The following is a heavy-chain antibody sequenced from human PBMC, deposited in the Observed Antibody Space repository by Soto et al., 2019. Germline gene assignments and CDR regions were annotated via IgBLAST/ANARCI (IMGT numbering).Heavy chain of an antibody. J-gene: IGHJ6*02. V-gene: IGHV3-15*01. CDR2: VKSNPDGGRI. CDR3: TTDRVSYGMDV. Sequence: PGGSLRLSCTASGFSLTYAWVSWVRQAAGKGLEWVGRVKSNPDGGRIDYAAPVKGRFTISRDDSKKTVYLQMNSLKTEDTAVYYCTTDRVSYGMDVWGQGTTVTVSS. CDR1: GFSLTYAW.